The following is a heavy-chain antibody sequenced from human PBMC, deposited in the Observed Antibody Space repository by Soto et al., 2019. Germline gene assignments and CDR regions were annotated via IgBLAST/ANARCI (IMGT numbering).Heavy chain of an antibody. V-gene: IGHV3-7*01. J-gene: IGHJ4*02. Sequence: EVQLVESGGGLVQPGGSLRLSCAASGFTFSSYWMSWVRHAPGKGLEWVSNIKQDGSEKYYVDSVKGRFTIPRDNAKNSLYLQMTSLRAEDTAVYYCARALPYSSEDYWGQGTMGTVSS. CDR1: GFTFSSYW. CDR3: ARALPYSSEDY. D-gene: IGHD6-19*01. CDR2: IKQDGSEK.